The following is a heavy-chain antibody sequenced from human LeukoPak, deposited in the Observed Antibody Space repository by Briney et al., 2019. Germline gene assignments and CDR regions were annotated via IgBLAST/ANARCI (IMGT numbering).Heavy chain of an antibody. CDR2: TSYDGSNK. V-gene: IGHV3-30-3*01. CDR3: SKGQWLVEQTFDY. D-gene: IGHD6-19*01. CDR1: GFTFSTYS. J-gene: IGHJ4*02. Sequence: PGRSLRLSCAASGFTFSTYSMHWVRQAPGKGLEWVAVTSYDGSNKYYADSVKGRFTISRDNSKNTLYLQMNSLRAEDTAVYYCSKGQWLVEQTFDYWGQGTLVTVSS.